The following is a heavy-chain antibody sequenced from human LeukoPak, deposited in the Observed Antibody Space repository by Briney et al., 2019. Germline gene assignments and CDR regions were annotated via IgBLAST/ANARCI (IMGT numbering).Heavy chain of an antibody. CDR1: GGSISSSNW. CDR2: TYHSGST. CDR3: AKSNWNYAYNWFDP. V-gene: IGHV4-4*02. J-gene: IGHJ5*02. Sequence: SETLSLTCAVSGGSISSSNWWSWVRQPPGKGLEWIGETYHSGSTNYNPSLKSRVTISVDKSKNQFSLKLSSVTAADTAVYYCAKSNWNYAYNWFDPWGQGTLVTVSS. D-gene: IGHD1-7*01.